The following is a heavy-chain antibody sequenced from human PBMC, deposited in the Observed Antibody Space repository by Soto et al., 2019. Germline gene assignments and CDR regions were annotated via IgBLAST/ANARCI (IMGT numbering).Heavy chain of an antibody. J-gene: IGHJ4*02. CDR1: GFPFNDYY. Sequence: QVHLVESGGGLVKPGGSLRLSCATSGFPFNDYYMSWIRQAPGKGLEWLSHISPKSTYRNYADSVKGRFTISRDNTKSSLFLQMKRLGVDDTAVYYCARGGGGGLFEHWGQGVLGTVSS. CDR2: ISPKSTYR. CDR3: ARGGGGGLFEH. V-gene: IGHV3-11*06. D-gene: IGHD2-21*01.